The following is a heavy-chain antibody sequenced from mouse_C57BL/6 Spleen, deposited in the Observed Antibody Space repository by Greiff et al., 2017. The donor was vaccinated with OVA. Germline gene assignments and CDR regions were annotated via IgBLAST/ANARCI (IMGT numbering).Heavy chain of an antibody. CDR1: GYTFTDYE. D-gene: IGHD4-1*01. V-gene: IGHV1-15*01. CDR2: IDPETGGT. J-gene: IGHJ2*01. CDR3: TRRSLGTFDY. Sequence: QVQLKESGAELVRPGASVTLSCKASGYTFTDYEMHWVKQTPVHGLEWIGAIDPETGGTAYYQKFKGKAILTADKSSSTAYMELRSLTSEDSAVYYCTRRSLGTFDYWGQGTTLTVSS.